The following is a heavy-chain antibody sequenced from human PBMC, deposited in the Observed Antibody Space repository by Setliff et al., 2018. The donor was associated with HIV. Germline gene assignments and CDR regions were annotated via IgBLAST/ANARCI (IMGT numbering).Heavy chain of an antibody. CDR2: MNPNSGNT. CDR3: ARGGERYNFDI. V-gene: IGHV1-8*01. CDR1: GSTFSTYD. J-gene: IGHJ3*02. Sequence: ASVKVSCKPSGSTFSTYDINWVRQATGQGLEWMGWMNPNSGNTGYAQKFQGRVTMTRNTSISTAYMELSSLRSDDTAVYYCARGGERYNFDIWGPGTMVTVSS. D-gene: IGHD2-21*01.